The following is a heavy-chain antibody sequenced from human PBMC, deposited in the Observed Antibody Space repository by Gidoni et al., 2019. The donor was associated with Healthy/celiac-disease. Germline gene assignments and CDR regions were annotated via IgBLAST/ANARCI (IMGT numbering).Heavy chain of an antibody. D-gene: IGHD6-6*01. Sequence: QVQLQQWGAGLLKPSETLSLTCAVYGGSFSGYYWSWIRQPPGKGLEWIGEINHSGSTNYHPSLKSRVTISVDTSKNQFSLKLSSVTAADTAVYYCARTYSSSPQRGGAFDIWGQGTMVTVSS. CDR1: GGSFSGYY. V-gene: IGHV4-34*01. J-gene: IGHJ3*02. CDR2: INHSGST. CDR3: ARTYSSSPQRGGAFDI.